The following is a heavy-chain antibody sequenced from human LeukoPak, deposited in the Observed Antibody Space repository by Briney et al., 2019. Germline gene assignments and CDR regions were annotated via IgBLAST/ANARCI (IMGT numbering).Heavy chain of an antibody. CDR2: IKSKTDGGTT. V-gene: IGHV3-15*01. CDR1: EFTFSNAW. CDR3: TSDGWFDP. J-gene: IGHJ5*02. Sequence: GGSLRLSCAASEFTFSNAWMSRVRQTPGKGLEWVGRIKSKTDGGTTDYAARVKGRFTISRDDSKNTLYLQMNSLKTEDTAAYYCTSDGWFDPWGQGTLVTVSS.